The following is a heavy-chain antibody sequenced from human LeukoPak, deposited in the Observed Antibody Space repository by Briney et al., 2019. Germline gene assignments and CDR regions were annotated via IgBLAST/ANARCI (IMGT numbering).Heavy chain of an antibody. CDR3: ARIDDFARDYFDY. J-gene: IGHJ4*02. Sequence: GGSLRLSCAASGFTVSSNYMSWVRQAPGKGLEWVSVMYSGGSTYYADSAKGRFTISGDISKNTVYLQMNNLRAEDTAVYYCARIDDFARDYFDYWGQGTLVTVSS. D-gene: IGHD3/OR15-3a*01. V-gene: IGHV3-53*01. CDR1: GFTVSSNY. CDR2: MYSGGST.